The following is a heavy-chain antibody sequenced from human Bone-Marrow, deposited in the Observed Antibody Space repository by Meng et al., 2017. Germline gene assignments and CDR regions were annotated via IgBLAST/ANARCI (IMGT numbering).Heavy chain of an antibody. CDR3: ARDIAVDGWDQLGY. CDR2: INTDGSST. J-gene: IGHJ4*02. D-gene: IGHD6-19*01. CDR1: GFTFSSYW. Sequence: ETLSLTCAASGFTFSSYWMHWVRQAPGKGLVWVSRINTDGSSTRYADSVKGRFSISRDNAKNTLYLQMNSLRAEDTAVYYCARDIAVDGWDQLGYWGQGTLVTVSS. V-gene: IGHV3-74*01.